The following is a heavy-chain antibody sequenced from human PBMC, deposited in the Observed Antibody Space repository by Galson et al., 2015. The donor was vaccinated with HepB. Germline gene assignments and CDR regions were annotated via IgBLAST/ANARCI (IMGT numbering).Heavy chain of an antibody. CDR1: GFTFSSYG. Sequence: SLRLSCAASGFTFSSYGMHWVRQAPGKGLEWVAFIRYDGSNKYYADSVKGRFTISRDNSKNTLYLQMNSLRAEDTAVYYCAKGLDTTMLSLGLWGRGTLVTVSS. J-gene: IGHJ2*01. CDR3: AKGLDTTMLSLGL. CDR2: IRYDGSNK. V-gene: IGHV3-30*02. D-gene: IGHD5-18*01.